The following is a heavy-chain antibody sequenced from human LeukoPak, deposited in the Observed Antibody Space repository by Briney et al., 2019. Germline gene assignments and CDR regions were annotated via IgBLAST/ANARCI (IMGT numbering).Heavy chain of an antibody. CDR1: GGSVSSHY. CDR3: ARIYCSGGSCYYFDY. CDR2: IYISGST. V-gene: IGHV4-4*07. Sequence: SETLSLTCTVSGGSVSSHYWSWIRQPAGKGLEWIGRIYISGSTNYNPSLKSRVAMSVDTSKNQFSLKLSSVTAADTAVYYCARIYCSGGSCYYFDYWGQGTLVTVSS. D-gene: IGHD2-15*01. J-gene: IGHJ4*02.